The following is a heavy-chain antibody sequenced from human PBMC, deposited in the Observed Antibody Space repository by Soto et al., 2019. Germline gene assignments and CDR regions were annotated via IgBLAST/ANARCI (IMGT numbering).Heavy chain of an antibody. J-gene: IGHJ6*03. Sequence: QVQLVQSGAEVKKPGSSVKVSCKASGGTFSSYTISWVRQAPGQGIEWMGRIIPTLGIANYAQKFQGRVTIAANKSTGTAYMERSSLRSEDTAVYYCARGYCSGGSCYSRYYYYMDVWGKGTTVTVSS. D-gene: IGHD2-15*01. V-gene: IGHV1-69*02. CDR1: GGTFSSYT. CDR3: ARGYCSGGSCYSRYYYYMDV. CDR2: IIPTLGIA.